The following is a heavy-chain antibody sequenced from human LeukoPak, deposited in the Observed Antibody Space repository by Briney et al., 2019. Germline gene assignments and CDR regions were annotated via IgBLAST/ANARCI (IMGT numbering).Heavy chain of an antibody. V-gene: IGHV3-23*01. CDR1: GFTFSSYA. Sequence: QSGGSLRLSCAASGFTFSSYAMSWVRQAPGRGLEWVSAISGSGGSTYYADSVKGRFTISRGNSKNTLYLQMNSLRAEDTAVYYCAKDKKQWLVSTVFDYWGQGTLVTVSS. CDR2: ISGSGGST. CDR3: AKDKKQWLVSTVFDY. D-gene: IGHD6-19*01. J-gene: IGHJ4*02.